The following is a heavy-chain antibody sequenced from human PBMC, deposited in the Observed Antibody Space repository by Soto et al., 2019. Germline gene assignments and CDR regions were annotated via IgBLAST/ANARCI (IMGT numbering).Heavy chain of an antibody. Sequence: EVQLVESGGGLVQPGRSLRLSCAASGFTFDDYAMHWVRQAPGKGLEWVSGISWNSGSIGYADSVKGRFTISRDNAKNSLYLQMNSLRAEDTALYYCAKELLRPDIMITFGGVSYGMDVWGQGTTVTVSS. CDR2: ISWNSGSI. J-gene: IGHJ6*02. V-gene: IGHV3-9*01. D-gene: IGHD3-16*01. CDR1: GFTFDDYA. CDR3: AKELLRPDIMITFGGVSYGMDV.